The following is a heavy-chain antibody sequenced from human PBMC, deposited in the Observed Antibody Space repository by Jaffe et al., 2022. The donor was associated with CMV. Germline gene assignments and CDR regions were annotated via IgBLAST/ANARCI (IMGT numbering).Heavy chain of an antibody. V-gene: IGHV3-11*01. D-gene: IGHD6-13*01. CDR3: ARDADTGLYSSSWFRPRWYYYYGMDV. CDR2: ISSSGSTI. CDR1: GFTFSDYY. J-gene: IGHJ6*02. Sequence: QVQLVESGGGLVKPGGSLRLSCAASGFTFSDYYMSWIRQAPGKGLEWVSYISSSGSTIYYADSVKGRFTISRDNAKNSLYLQMNSLRAEDTAVYYCARDADTGLYSSSWFRPRWYYYYGMDVWGQGTTVTVSS.